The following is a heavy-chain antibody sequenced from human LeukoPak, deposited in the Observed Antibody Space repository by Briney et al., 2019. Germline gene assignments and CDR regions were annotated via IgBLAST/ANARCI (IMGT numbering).Heavy chain of an antibody. J-gene: IGHJ4*02. CDR3: AKDGNSRYSSGWYGNYYFDY. CDR2: ISGSGGST. Sequence: PGGSLKLSCAASGFTFSSYAMSWVRQAPGKGLEWVSAISGSGGSTYYADSAKGRFTISRDNSKNTLYLQMNSLRAEDTAVYYCAKDGNSRYSSGWYGNYYFDYWGQETLVTVSS. CDR1: GFTFSSYA. V-gene: IGHV3-23*01. D-gene: IGHD6-19*01.